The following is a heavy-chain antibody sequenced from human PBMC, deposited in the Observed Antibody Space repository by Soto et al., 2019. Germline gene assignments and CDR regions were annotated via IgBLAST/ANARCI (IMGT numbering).Heavy chain of an antibody. V-gene: IGHV3-33*01. D-gene: IGHD2-21*01. CDR3: ARYSGGDAFDI. Sequence: GGSLRLSCAASGFTFSSYGMHWVRQAPGKGLEWVAVIWYDGSNKYYADSVKGRFTISRDNSKNTLYLQMNSLRAEDTAVYYCARYSGGDAFDIWGQGTMVTLSS. CDR1: GFTFSSYG. CDR2: IWYDGSNK. J-gene: IGHJ3*02.